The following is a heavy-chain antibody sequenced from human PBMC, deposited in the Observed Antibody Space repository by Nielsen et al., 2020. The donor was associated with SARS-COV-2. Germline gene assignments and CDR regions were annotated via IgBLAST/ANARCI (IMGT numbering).Heavy chain of an antibody. CDR2: ICPGDSDS. V-gene: IGHV5-51*01. J-gene: IGHJ4*02. Sequence: GVSLKIFCKGSGYSFTSYWIGWVRQTLGKGLQWLGVICPGDSDSTCSPSFQGQVSFSVVKSISTAYLQWRSLKASDTALYYCARHDYGSGNYFVDFWGQGTQVTVSS. CDR3: ARHDYGSGNYFVDF. D-gene: IGHD3-10*01. CDR1: GYSFTSYW.